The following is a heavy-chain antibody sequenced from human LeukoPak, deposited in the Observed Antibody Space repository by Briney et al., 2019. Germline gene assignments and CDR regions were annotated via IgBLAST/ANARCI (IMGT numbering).Heavy chain of an antibody. J-gene: IGHJ4*02. CDR2: ISSSSSYI. V-gene: IGHV3-21*01. D-gene: IGHD1-7*01. CDR3: ARGSWNYETSN. CDR1: GFTFSSYS. Sequence: PGGSLRLSCAASGFTFSSYSMNWVRQAPGEGLEWVSSISSSSSYIYYADSVKGRFTISRDNAKNSLYLQMNSLRAEDTAVYYCARGSWNYETSNWGQGTLVTVSS.